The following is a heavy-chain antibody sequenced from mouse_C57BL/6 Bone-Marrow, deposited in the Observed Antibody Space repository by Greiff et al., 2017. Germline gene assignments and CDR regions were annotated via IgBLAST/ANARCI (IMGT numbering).Heavy chain of an antibody. Sequence: VHLVESGPELVRPGASVKLSCKASGFFFTSYWIHWVKQRTGKGLEWIARIYPGTGSTYYNVKFKGKATLTANKYSSTAYMQLSSLKSEDSAVYFCARVDYDDAMDYWGQGTSVTVSA. CDR3: ARVDYDDAMDY. V-gene: IGHV1-76*01. CDR2: IYPGTGST. D-gene: IGHD2-4*01. J-gene: IGHJ4*01. CDR1: GFFFTSYW.